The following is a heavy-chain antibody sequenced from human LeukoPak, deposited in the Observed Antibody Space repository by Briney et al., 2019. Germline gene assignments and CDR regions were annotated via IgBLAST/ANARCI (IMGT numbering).Heavy chain of an antibody. CDR2: ISYDGSNY. Sequence: GGSLRLSCAASRFTFSSYAMHWVRQAPGKGLEWVAVISYDGSNYYYADSVKTRFTVSRDGAKNTLYLQMNSLGAEDTAVYYCARISDDSRGYFDYWGQGTLVTVSS. D-gene: IGHD3-22*01. CDR1: RFTFSSYA. V-gene: IGHV3-30-3*01. CDR3: ARISDDSRGYFDY. J-gene: IGHJ4*02.